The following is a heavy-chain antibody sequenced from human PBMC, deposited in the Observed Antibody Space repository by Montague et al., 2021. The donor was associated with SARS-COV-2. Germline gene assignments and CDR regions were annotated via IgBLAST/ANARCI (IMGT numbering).Heavy chain of an antibody. Sequence: SLRLSCAASGFSFSNHNMNWVRQAPGKGLEWVSFISSNSDFVHYADSVKGRFTISRDNAKNTLYLQMNSLSAEDSALYHCAREGGVSIFGVIIRSTNYYYGLDVWGHGTTVTVSS. CDR2: ISSNSDFV. CDR1: GFSFSNHN. J-gene: IGHJ6*02. CDR3: AREGGVSIFGVIIRSTNYYYGLDV. D-gene: IGHD3-3*02. V-gene: IGHV3-21*06.